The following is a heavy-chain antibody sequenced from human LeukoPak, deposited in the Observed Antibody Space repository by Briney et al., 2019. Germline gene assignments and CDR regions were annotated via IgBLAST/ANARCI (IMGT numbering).Heavy chain of an antibody. CDR2: IYPADSDT. CDR1: GYIFTNYW. Sequence: GESLKISCEASGYIFTNYWIGWVRQMPGKGLECMGIIYPADSDTKYSPSFQGQVTISADKSVGAAYLQWSSLKASDTAMYYCTRLRKGWFGDLSFDYWGQGTTVTVSS. V-gene: IGHV5-51*01. J-gene: IGHJ4*02. D-gene: IGHD3-10*01. CDR3: TRLRKGWFGDLSFDY.